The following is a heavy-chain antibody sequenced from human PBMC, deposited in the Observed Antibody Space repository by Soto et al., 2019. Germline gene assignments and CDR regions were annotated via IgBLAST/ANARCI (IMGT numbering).Heavy chain of an antibody. J-gene: IGHJ4*01. CDR2: LWYDGSSQ. CDR1: GFPFSLYG. D-gene: IGHD6-6*01. V-gene: IGHV3-33*01. CDR3: ARDVAVRQLDH. Sequence: QVQLVESGGGVVQPGGSLRLSCAASGFPFSLYGMQWVRQAPGKGMEWVAMLWYDGSSQFYADSGKGRFTDSRDNPKYTMYLDINSLRGDDTAVYYCARDVAVRQLDHWGHGTLVTVSS.